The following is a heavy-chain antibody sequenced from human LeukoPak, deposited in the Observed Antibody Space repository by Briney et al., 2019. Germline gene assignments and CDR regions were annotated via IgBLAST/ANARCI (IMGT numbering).Heavy chain of an antibody. D-gene: IGHD3-22*01. Sequence: GGSLRLSCAASGFTFSSYDMHWVRQATGKGLEWVSAIGTAGDTYYPGSVKGRFTISRDNSKNSLYLQMNSLRAEDTAVYYCATPLDYYDSSGSHEGGEWGQGTLVTVSS. V-gene: IGHV3-13*01. CDR1: GFTFSSYD. CDR2: IGTAGDT. J-gene: IGHJ4*02. CDR3: ATPLDYYDSSGSHEGGE.